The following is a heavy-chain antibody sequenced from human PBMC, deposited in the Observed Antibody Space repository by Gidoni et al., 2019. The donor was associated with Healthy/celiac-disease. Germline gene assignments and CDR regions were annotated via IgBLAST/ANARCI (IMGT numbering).Heavy chain of an antibody. J-gene: IGHJ4*02. D-gene: IGHD1-26*01. CDR1: GFPFDDYA. CDR3: AKAPRWELQRGYIDY. V-gene: IGHV3-9*01. CDR2: ISWNSGSI. Sequence: EVQLVASGGGLVQPGRSLRLSCAASGFPFDDYAMHWVRQAPGKGLEWVSGISWNSGSIGYADSVKGRFTISRDNAKNSLYLQMNSLRAEDTALYYCAKAPRWELQRGYIDYWGQGTLVTVSS.